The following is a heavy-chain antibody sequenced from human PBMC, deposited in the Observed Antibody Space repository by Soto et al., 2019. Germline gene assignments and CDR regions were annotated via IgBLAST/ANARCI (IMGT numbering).Heavy chain of an antibody. J-gene: IGHJ3*02. V-gene: IGHV1-24*01. Sequence: ASVKVSCKVSGYTLTELSMHWVRQAPGKGLEWMGGFDPEDGETIYAQKFQGRVTMTEDTSTDTAYMELSSLRSEDTAVYYCVKGIQDSYDILTTLAFDIWGQGTMVTVSS. CDR1: GYTLTELS. CDR2: FDPEDGET. CDR3: VKGIQDSYDILTTLAFDI. D-gene: IGHD3-9*01.